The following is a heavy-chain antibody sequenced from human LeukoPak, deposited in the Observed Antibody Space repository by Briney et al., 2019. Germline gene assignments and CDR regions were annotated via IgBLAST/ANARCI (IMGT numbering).Heavy chain of an antibody. D-gene: IGHD6-19*01. CDR2: IYSGGST. CDR1: GFTVSSNY. Sequence: GGSLRLSSAASGFTVSSNYKSCVRHAQGKGLEWVSVIYSGGSTYYADSVKGRFTISRDNSKNTLYLQMNSLRAADTAVYYCATTIAVAGTILDDAFDIWGQGTMVTVSS. CDR3: ATTIAVAGTILDDAFDI. V-gene: IGHV3-53*01. J-gene: IGHJ3*02.